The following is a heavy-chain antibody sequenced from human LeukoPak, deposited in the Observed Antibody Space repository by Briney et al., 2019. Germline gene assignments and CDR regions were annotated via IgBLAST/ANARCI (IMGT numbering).Heavy chain of an antibody. Sequence: GGSLRLSCAASGFTFSSYEMNWVRQAPGKGLEWVSYISSSSSTIYYADSVKGRFTISRDNAKNSLYVQMNSLRVEDTGVYYCARAGFSFPDYYGSFFDYWGQGTLVTVSS. J-gene: IGHJ4*02. CDR2: ISSSSSTI. D-gene: IGHD3-10*01. CDR3: ARAGFSFPDYYGSFFDY. V-gene: IGHV3-48*01. CDR1: GFTFSSYE.